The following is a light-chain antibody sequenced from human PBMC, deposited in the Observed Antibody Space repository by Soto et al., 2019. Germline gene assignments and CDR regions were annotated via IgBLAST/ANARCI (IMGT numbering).Light chain of an antibody. V-gene: IGKV3-11*01. J-gene: IGKJ2*01. CDR3: QLRSNWSMYT. Sequence: EIVLTQSPATLSLSPGERATLSCRASQSVSSYLAWYQQKPGQAPRLLIYDASNRATGIPARFSGSGSGTHVTLAISSLEPEDFAVYYCQLRSNWSMYTFGQGTKLEIK. CDR2: DAS. CDR1: QSVSSY.